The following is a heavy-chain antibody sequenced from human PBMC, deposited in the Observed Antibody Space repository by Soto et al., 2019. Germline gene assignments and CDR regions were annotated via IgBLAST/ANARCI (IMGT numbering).Heavy chain of an antibody. CDR3: ARGGGGRNNWFDP. D-gene: IGHD3-16*01. Sequence: EVQLVESGGGLVKPGGSLRLSCAASGFTFSSYSMNWVRQAPGKGLEWVSSISSSSSYIYYADSVKGRFTISRDNAKNSLYLQMNSRRAEDTAVYYCARGGGGRNNWFDPWGQGTLVTVSS. CDR2: ISSSSSYI. CDR1: GFTFSSYS. J-gene: IGHJ5*02. V-gene: IGHV3-21*01.